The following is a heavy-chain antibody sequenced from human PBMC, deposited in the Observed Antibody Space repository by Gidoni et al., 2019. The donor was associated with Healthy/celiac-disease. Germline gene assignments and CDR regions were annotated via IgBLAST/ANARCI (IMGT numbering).Heavy chain of an antibody. V-gene: IGHV1-3*01. Sequence: QVQLVQSGAEVKKPGASVKVSCKASGYTFTSYAMHWVRQAPGQRLEWMGWINAGNGNTKYSQKFQGRVTITRDTSASTAYMELSSLRSEDTAVYYCARGRPRLAYCGGDCYSISDYWGQGTLVTVSS. CDR3: ARGRPRLAYCGGDCYSISDY. CDR1: GYTFTSYA. CDR2: INAGNGNT. J-gene: IGHJ4*02. D-gene: IGHD2-21*02.